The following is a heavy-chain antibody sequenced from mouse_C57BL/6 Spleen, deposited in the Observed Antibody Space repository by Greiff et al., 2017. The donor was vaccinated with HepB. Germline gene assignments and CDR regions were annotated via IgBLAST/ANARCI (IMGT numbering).Heavy chain of an antibody. Sequence: QVQLQQPGAELVKPGASVKLSCKASGYTFTSYWMQWVKQRPGQGLEWIGEIDPSDSYTNYNQKFKGKATLTVDTSSSTAYMQLRSLTSEDSEVYYDARAQRTGTLDYWGQGTTLTGSS. D-gene: IGHD4-1*01. CDR2: IDPSDSYT. J-gene: IGHJ2*01. V-gene: IGHV1-50*01. CDR1: GYTFTSYW. CDR3: ARAQRTGTLDY.